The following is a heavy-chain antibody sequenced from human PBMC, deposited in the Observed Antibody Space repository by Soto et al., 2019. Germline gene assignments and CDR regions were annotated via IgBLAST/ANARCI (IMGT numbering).Heavy chain of an antibody. CDR2: IYYSGST. J-gene: IGHJ4*02. CDR1: GGSISSGGYY. CDR3: ARSHCYDSSGVDY. V-gene: IGHV4-31*03. D-gene: IGHD3-22*01. Sequence: SETLSLTCTVSGGSISSGGYYWSWICQHPGKGLEWIGYIYYSGSTYYNPSLKSRVTISVDTSKNQFSLKLSSVTAADTAVYYCARSHCYDSSGVDYWGQGTLVTVSS.